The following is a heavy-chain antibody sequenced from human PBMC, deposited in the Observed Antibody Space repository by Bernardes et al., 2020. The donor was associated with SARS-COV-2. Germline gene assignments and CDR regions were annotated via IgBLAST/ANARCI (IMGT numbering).Heavy chain of an antibody. CDR1: GFDFSNYY. CDR3: ARTARLGDL. Sequence: GGSLRLSCAASGFDFSNYYMTWTRQAPGKPLEWISYIGGGGGTDINYAASVRGRFTVSRDNAKRSPYLQMNSLTAEDTAVYYCARTARLGDLWGRGTLVTVSS. J-gene: IGHJ2*01. CDR2: IGGGGGTDI. D-gene: IGHD3-9*01. V-gene: IGHV3-11*01.